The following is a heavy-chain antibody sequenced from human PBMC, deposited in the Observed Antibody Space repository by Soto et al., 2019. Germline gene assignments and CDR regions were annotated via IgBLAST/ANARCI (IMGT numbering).Heavy chain of an antibody. J-gene: IGHJ5*01. CDR3: ARLGKYYQSLDT. CDR2: IYYSGST. D-gene: IGHD2-2*01. CDR1: GGSISSYY. V-gene: IGHV4-59*08. Sequence: SETLSLTCTVSGGSISSYYWSWIRQPPGKGLEWIGYIYYSGSTNYNPSLKSRVTISVDTSRSQFSLRLSSVSAADTAVYYCARLGKYYQSLDTWGPGTMVTVSS.